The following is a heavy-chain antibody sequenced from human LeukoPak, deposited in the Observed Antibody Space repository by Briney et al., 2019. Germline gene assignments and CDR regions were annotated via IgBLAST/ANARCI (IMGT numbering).Heavy chain of an antibody. CDR1: GFIFSSYS. CDR2: ISSSSSYI. D-gene: IGHD4-17*01. Sequence: GGSLRLSCAASGFIFSSYSMTWVRQAPGKGLEWVSFISSSSSYIYYADSVKGRFTISRDNAKKSLYLQMNSLRAEDTAVYYCARELSTVTSGALVGYWGQGTLVTVSS. CDR3: ARELSTVTSGALVGY. V-gene: IGHV3-21*01. J-gene: IGHJ4*02.